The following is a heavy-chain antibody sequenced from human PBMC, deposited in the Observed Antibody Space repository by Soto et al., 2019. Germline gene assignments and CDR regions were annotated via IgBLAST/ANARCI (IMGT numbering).Heavy chain of an antibody. Sequence: GGSLRLSCAASGYTFSDFYMSWIRQAPGKGLEWISYISSGSTNIFYADSVKGRFTVSRDNAKNSVYLQMDSLRAEDTAVYYCARDRNAAGSDYWGQGTLVTVSS. J-gene: IGHJ4*02. CDR1: GYTFSDFY. D-gene: IGHD1-1*01. CDR3: ARDRNAAGSDY. CDR2: ISSGSTNI. V-gene: IGHV3-11*01.